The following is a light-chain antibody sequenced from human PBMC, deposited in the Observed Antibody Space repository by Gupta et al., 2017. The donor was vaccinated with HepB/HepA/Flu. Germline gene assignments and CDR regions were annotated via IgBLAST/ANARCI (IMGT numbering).Light chain of an antibody. CDR1: KGIRND. V-gene: IGKV1-17*01. J-gene: IGKJ2*01. Sequence: DIQMTQPPSSLSASVGDRVTITCRASKGIRNDLGWYQQKPGKAPKRLIYAASSWQRGVPSRFCGSGCGKEFTLIISSRQPEDFAAYYCRQHNGYPMLTFGQGTKLEIK. CDR2: AAS. CDR3: RQHNGYPMLT.